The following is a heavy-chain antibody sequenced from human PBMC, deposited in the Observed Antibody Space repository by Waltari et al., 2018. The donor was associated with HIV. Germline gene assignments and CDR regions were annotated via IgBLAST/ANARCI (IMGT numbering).Heavy chain of an antibody. V-gene: IGHV1-2*02. D-gene: IGHD6-25*01. Sequence: QVQLEPSAAGGNDLECAVKVYCKHSGYPCSCYKLCRVRQAPGQGLEWMGWINPNSGCTNYAQKFQGRVTMTRDTSISTAYMELSRLRSDDTAVYYCARRSSGGMDVWGQWTTVTVSS. J-gene: IGHJ6*02. CDR2: INPNSGCT. CDR3: ARRSSGGMDV. CDR1: GYPCSCYK.